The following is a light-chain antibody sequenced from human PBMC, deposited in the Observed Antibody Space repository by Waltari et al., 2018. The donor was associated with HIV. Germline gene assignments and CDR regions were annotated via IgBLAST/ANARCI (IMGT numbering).Light chain of an antibody. J-gene: IGLJ2*01. V-gene: IGLV1-44*01. CDR2: SYK. CDR1: SSNIGSNT. Sequence: QSVLTQPPSASGTPGQRVTISCSGSSSNIGSNTVNWYQQLPGTAPKLLIYSYKLRPYWVPDLFSCSKSRTSASLDISGLQSEDEADYYWAACDDSLKGPIFGGGTKVTVL. CDR3: AACDDSLKGPI.